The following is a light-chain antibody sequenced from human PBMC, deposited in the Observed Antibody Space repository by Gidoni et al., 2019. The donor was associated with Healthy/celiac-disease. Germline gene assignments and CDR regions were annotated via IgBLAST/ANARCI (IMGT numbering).Light chain of an antibody. CDR3: QQYGSSPPT. J-gene: IGKJ1*01. CDR2: GAS. Sequence: ELVLTQSPGTLSLSQGERATLSCRASQSVSSSYLAWYQQKPGQAPSLLIYGASSRATGIPDRFSGSGSGTDFTLTISRLEPEDFAVYYCQQYGSSPPTFGQGTKVEIK. V-gene: IGKV3-20*01. CDR1: QSVSSSY.